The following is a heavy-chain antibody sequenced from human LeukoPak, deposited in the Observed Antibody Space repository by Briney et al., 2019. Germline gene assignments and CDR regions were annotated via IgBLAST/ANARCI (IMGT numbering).Heavy chain of an antibody. CDR1: GGSISLYY. CDR2: IYYSGTT. V-gene: IGHV4-59*08. J-gene: IGHJ4*02. CDR3: ARHEGRDGYNGYFAY. Sequence: SETLSLTCTVSGGSISLYYWSWIRQPPGKGLEWIGDIYYSGTTNYNPSLKSRVTISVGTSKNLFSLRLTSVTAADTAVYYCARHEGRDGYNGYFAYWGQGTLVTVSS. D-gene: IGHD5-24*01.